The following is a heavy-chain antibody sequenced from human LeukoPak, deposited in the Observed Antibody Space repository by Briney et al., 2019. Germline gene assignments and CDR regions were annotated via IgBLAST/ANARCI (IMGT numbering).Heavy chain of an antibody. D-gene: IGHD2-15*01. J-gene: IGHJ4*02. CDR2: IYYSGST. V-gene: IGHV4-59*01. CDR3: AREGEYCSGGSCYWSDYFDY. CDR1: GGSISSYY. Sequence: SETLSLTCSVSGGSISSYYWSWIRQPPGKGLEWIGYIYYSGSTNYNPSLKSRVTISVDTSKNQFSLKLSSVTAADTAVYYCAREGEYCSGGSCYWSDYFDYWGQGTLVTVSS.